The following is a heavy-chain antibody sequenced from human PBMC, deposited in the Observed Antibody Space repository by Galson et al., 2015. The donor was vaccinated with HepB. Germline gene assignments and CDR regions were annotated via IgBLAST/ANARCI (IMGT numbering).Heavy chain of an antibody. V-gene: IGHV2-5*02. CDR3: AHRLRDYGFDAFDI. Sequence: PALVKPTQTLTLTCTFSGFSLSTSGVGVGWIRQPPGKALEWLALIYWDDDKRYSPSLKSRLTITKDTSKNQVVLTMTNMDPVDTATYYCAHRLRDYGFDAFDIWSQGTMVTVSS. J-gene: IGHJ3*02. CDR1: GFSLSTSGVG. CDR2: IYWDDDK. D-gene: IGHD4-17*01.